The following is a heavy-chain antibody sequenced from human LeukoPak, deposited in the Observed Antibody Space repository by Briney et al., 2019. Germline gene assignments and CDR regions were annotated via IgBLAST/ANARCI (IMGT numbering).Heavy chain of an antibody. CDR1: GYSISSSYY. J-gene: IGHJ4*02. CDR3: ARDNPGYFDY. CDR2: IYHSGST. Sequence: SSETLSLTCAVSGYSISSSYYWGWIRQPPGKGLEWIVSIYHSGSTYYNPSLKTRVTISVDTSKNQFSLKLSSVTAADTAVYYCARDNPGYFDYWGQGTLVTVSS. V-gene: IGHV4-38-2*01. D-gene: IGHD1-14*01.